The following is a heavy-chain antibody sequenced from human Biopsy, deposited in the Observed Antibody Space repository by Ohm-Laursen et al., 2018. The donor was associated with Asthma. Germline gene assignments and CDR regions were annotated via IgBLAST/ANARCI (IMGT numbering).Heavy chain of an antibody. CDR2: IKEDGSEK. CDR1: GFTFSTSW. CDR3: AGDVDLRSVY. D-gene: IGHD2-15*01. Sequence: GSLRLSCAASGFTFSTSWMTWVRQAPGKGLEWVANIKEDGSEKNYVDSVKGRFTISRDNGKNSLYLQMNSLRAEDTAVYYCAGDVDLRSVYWGQGTLVTVSS. V-gene: IGHV3-7*05. J-gene: IGHJ4*02.